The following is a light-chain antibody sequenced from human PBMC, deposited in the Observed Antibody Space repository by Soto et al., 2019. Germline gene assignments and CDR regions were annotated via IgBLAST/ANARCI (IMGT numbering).Light chain of an antibody. V-gene: IGKV1-39*01. CDR1: QSISSY. CDR3: QQSYSTLMWT. J-gene: IGKJ1*01. Sequence: DIKMSQSPSSLSASIGDRVTITCRASQSISSYLNWYQQKPGKAPKLLIYAASSLQSGVPSRFSGSGSGTDFTLTISSLQPEDFATYYCQQSYSTLMWTFGQGTKV. CDR2: AAS.